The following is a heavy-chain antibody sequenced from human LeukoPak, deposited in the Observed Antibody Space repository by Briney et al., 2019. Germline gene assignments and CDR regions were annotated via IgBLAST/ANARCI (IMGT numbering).Heavy chain of an antibody. CDR1: GFTFDDYA. CDR3: ARTNGAYNWFDP. Sequence: GGSLRLSCAASGFTFDDYAMHWVRQAPGKGLEWVSAISGSGGSTYNADSVKGRFTISRDNAKNSLYLQMNSLRAEDTAVYYCARTNGAYNWFDPWGQGTLVTVSS. CDR2: ISGSGGST. D-gene: IGHD3-10*01. J-gene: IGHJ5*02. V-gene: IGHV3-23*01.